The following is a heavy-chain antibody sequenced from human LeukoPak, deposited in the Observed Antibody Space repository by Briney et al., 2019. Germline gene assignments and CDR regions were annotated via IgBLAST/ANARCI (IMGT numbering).Heavy chain of an antibody. Sequence: PGGSLRLSCAASGFTFDDYAMHWVRQAPGKGLEWVSLISGNGGSTSYEDSVKGRFTISRDNSKNSLYLQMNSLRTEDTALYYCAKEVYSSSWYRLGYWGQGTPVTVSS. D-gene: IGHD6-13*01. CDR1: GFTFDDYA. V-gene: IGHV3-43*02. CDR2: ISGNGGST. CDR3: AKEVYSSSWYRLGY. J-gene: IGHJ4*02.